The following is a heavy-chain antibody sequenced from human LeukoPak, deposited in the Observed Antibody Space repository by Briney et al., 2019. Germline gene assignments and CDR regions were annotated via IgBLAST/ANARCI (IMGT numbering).Heavy chain of an antibody. J-gene: IGHJ4*02. D-gene: IGHD1-26*01. V-gene: IGHV1-46*01. CDR3: ERGSPLL. CDR2: INPSGGST. CDR1: GYTFTGYY. Sequence: ASVSVSCKASGYTFTGYYMHWVRQAPGQGLEWMGIINPSGGSTYYAQKFQGRLTVTRDTSTSTVYMDLSSLRSEDTAVYYCERGSPLLWGQGTLVTVSS.